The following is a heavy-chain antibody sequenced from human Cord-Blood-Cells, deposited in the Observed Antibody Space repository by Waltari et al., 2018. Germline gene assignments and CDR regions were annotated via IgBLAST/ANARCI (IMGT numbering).Heavy chain of an antibody. D-gene: IGHD1-26*01. V-gene: IGHV1-69*01. CDR2: IIPILCTA. Sequence: QVQLVQSGAEVKKPGSSVKVSCKASGGTFSSYAISWVRQAPGQGLEWMGGIIPILCTANYAQKFQGRVPITADESTSTAYMELSSLESEDTALYYCARGVGGATHYYFDYWGQGTLVTVSS. J-gene: IGHJ4*02. CDR1: GGTFSSYA. CDR3: ARGVGGATHYYFDY.